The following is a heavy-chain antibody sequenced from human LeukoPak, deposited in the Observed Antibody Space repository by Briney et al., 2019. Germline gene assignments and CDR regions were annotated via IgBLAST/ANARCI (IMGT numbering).Heavy chain of an antibody. V-gene: IGHV4-39*01. CDR3: ARVYGDKSMWFDP. CDR2: VYYSGGT. J-gene: IGHJ5*02. Sequence: SETLSLICTVSGGSISSRSYYWGWIRQPPGKGLEWIGSVYYSGGTYYNPSLKSRVSISVDTSKNQFYLRLTSVTAADTAVYFCARVYGDKSMWFDPWGQGTLVTVSS. D-gene: IGHD4-23*01. CDR1: GGSISSRSYY.